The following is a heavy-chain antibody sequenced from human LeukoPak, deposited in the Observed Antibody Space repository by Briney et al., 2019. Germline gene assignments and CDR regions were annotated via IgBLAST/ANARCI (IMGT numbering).Heavy chain of an antibody. Sequence: GGSLRLSCAASGFTFSSYWMSWVRQAPGKGLEWVANIKQDGSEKYYVDSVKGRFTISRDNAKNSLYLQMNSLRAEDTAVYYCARAGYSYGDHGMDVWGQGTTVTVSS. V-gene: IGHV3-7*01. D-gene: IGHD5-18*01. CDR2: IKQDGSEK. CDR3: ARAGYSYGDHGMDV. CDR1: GFTFSSYW. J-gene: IGHJ6*02.